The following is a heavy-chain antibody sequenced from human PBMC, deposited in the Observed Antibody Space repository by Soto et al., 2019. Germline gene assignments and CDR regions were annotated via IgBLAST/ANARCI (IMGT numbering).Heavy chain of an antibody. D-gene: IGHD4-17*01. CDR1: GFTFSSYG. CDR2: ISYDGSNK. Sequence: QVQLVESGGGVVQPGRSLRLSCAASGFTFSSYGMHWVRQAPGKGLEWVAVISYDGSNKYYADSVKGRFTISRDNSKNSLYMQMNSLRAEDTDVYYCAKDRNGAMGFYWYFDLWGRGTLVTVSS. V-gene: IGHV3-30*18. J-gene: IGHJ2*01. CDR3: AKDRNGAMGFYWYFDL.